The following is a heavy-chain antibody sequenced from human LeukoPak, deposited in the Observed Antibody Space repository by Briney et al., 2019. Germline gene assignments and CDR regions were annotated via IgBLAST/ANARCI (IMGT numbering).Heavy chain of an antibody. V-gene: IGHV4-59*01. CDR2: IYYSGST. Sequence: SETLSLTCSVWGGSNWSYYWRWIRQPPGKGLEWIGYIYYSGSTNYNPSLKSRVTISVDTSKNQFSLKLSSVTAADTAVYYCARAVQLTTGWYGFDYWGEGTLVTVSS. CDR1: GGSNWSYY. D-gene: IGHD6-19*01. J-gene: IGHJ4*02. CDR3: ARAVQLTTGWYGFDY.